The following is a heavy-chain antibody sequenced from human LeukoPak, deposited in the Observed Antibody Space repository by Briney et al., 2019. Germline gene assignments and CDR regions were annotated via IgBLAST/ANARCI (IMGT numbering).Heavy chain of an antibody. CDR2: MYYSGST. Sequence: SETLSLTCTVSGGSIRSSYWSWIRQPPGKGLEWIGYMYYSGSTKYNPSLKSRVTMSVDTSQNQFSLKLSSVTAADTAVYHCARVSVSGYGYYYFDYWGQGTLVTVSS. J-gene: IGHJ4*02. CDR3: ARVSVSGYGYYYFDY. CDR1: GGSIRSSY. V-gene: IGHV4-59*01. D-gene: IGHD5-12*01.